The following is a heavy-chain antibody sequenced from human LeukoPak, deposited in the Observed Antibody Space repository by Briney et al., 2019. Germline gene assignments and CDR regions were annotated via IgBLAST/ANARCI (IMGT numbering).Heavy chain of an antibody. D-gene: IGHD6-13*01. CDR2: ISSSSSYI. CDR3: ARCSEQQLATFDY. Sequence: GGSLRLSCAASGFTFSSYSMNWVRQAPGKGLEWVSSISSSSSYIYYADSVKGRFTISRDDAKNSLYLQMNSLRAEDTAVYYCARCSEQQLATFDYWGQGTLVTVSS. CDR1: GFTFSSYS. J-gene: IGHJ4*02. V-gene: IGHV3-21*01.